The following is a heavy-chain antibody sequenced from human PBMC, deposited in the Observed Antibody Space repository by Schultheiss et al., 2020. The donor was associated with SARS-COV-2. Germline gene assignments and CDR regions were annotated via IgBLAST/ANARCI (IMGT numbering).Heavy chain of an antibody. D-gene: IGHD3-16*02. CDR3: ARATGVFDNVWGIYRFYHFDY. CDR2: INPNSGGT. CDR1: ENTFTGCY. Sequence: ASVKVSCKASENTFTGCYMHWVRQAPGLGLEWMAWINPNSGGTEFAQKFQGRVTMTRDTSISTAYMELSRLRSDDTAVYYCARATGVFDNVWGIYRFYHFDYWGQGSLVTVSS. V-gene: IGHV1-2*02. J-gene: IGHJ4*02.